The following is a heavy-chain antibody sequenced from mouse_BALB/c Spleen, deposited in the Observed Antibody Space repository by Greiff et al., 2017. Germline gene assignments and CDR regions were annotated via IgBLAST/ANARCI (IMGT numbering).Heavy chain of an antibody. CDR2: ISNLAYSI. V-gene: IGHV5-15*02. J-gene: IGHJ1*01. D-gene: IGHD1-1*02. CDR3: AREYGPGYFDV. CDR1: GFTFSDYG. Sequence: EVKLVESGGGLVQPGGSRKLSCAASGFTFSDYGMAWVRQAPGKGPEWVAFISNLAYSIYYADTVTGRFTISRENAKNTLYLEMSSLRSEDTAMYYSAREYGPGYFDVWGAGTTVTVSS.